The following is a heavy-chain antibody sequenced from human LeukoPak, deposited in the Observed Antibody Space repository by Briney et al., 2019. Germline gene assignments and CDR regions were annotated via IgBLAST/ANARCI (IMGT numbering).Heavy chain of an antibody. J-gene: IGHJ4*02. CDR2: IYYSGST. CDR3: ARDRTIFDY. D-gene: IGHD1-7*01. Sequence: TSETLSLTCTVSGGSISSYYWSWIRQPPGKGLEWIGYIYYSGSTNYNPSLKSRVTISVDTSKNQFSLKLSSVTAADTAVYYCARDRTIFDYWGQGTWSPSPQ. V-gene: IGHV4-59*01. CDR1: GGSISSYY.